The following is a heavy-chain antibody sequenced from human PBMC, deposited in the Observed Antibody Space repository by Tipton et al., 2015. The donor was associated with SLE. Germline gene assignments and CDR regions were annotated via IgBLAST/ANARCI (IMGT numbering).Heavy chain of an antibody. CDR2: TYPTGNS. J-gene: IGHJ5*01. Sequence: TLSLTCSVYGDSIATTHYFFGCCRQPPGKAPARRAITYPTGNSSFYPSLKSQVTIALDTSKNQVSLTLNSVIAADTAVYYCARGYGSDGVWFGVGDIDSSGPGPFVAV. V-gene: IGHV4-39*07. D-gene: IGHD5-18*01. CDR1: GDSIATTHYF. CDR3: ARGYGSDGVWFGVGDIDS.